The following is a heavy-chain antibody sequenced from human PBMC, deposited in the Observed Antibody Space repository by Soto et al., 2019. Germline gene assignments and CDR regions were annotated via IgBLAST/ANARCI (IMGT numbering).Heavy chain of an antibody. D-gene: IGHD6-6*01. J-gene: IGHJ4*02. Sequence: VASVKVSCKASGGTFSSYAISWVRQAPGQGLEWMGGIIPIFGTANYAQKFQGRVTITADKSTSTAYMELSSLRSEDTAVYYCASIPLAARPTPNDYWGQGTLVTVSS. V-gene: IGHV1-69*06. CDR1: GGTFSSYA. CDR3: ASIPLAARPTPNDY. CDR2: IIPIFGTA.